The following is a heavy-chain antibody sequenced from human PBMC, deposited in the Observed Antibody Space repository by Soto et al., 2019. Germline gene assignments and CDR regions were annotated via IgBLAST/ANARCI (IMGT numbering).Heavy chain of an antibody. CDR3: ARERSSGWLAY. J-gene: IGHJ4*02. CDR1: GYTFTSYD. V-gene: IGHV1-8*01. CDR2: MNPNSGNT. Sequence: QVQLVQSGAEVKKPGASVKVSCKASGYTFTSYDINWVRQATGQGLEWMGWMNPNSGNTGYAQKFQGRVTXTXXTSISTANMELSSRRSEDTAVYYCARERSSGWLAYWGQGILVTVSS. D-gene: IGHD6-19*01.